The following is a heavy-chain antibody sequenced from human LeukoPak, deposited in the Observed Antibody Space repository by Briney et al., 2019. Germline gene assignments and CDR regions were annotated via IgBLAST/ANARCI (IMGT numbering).Heavy chain of an antibody. CDR3: AKADHSSGWYPDY. Sequence: GGSLRLSCAASGFTFSSYVMTWVRQAPGKGLEWVSVISGSGDSTYYADSVKGRFTISRDNSKNTLYLQMNSLSAEDTAVYYCAKADHSSGWYPDYWGQGTLVTVSS. CDR1: GFTFSSYV. V-gene: IGHV3-23*01. D-gene: IGHD6-19*01. J-gene: IGHJ4*02. CDR2: ISGSGDST.